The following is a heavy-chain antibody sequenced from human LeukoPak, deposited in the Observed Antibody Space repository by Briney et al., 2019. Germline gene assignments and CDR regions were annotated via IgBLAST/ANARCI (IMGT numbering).Heavy chain of an antibody. V-gene: IGHV3-30-3*01. Sequence: GGSLRLSCAASGFTFSSYAMHWVRQAPGKGQEWVAVISYDGSNKYYADSVKGRFTISRDNSKNTLYLQMNSLRAEDASVYYCASDGGAAAGTLDYWGQGTLVTVSS. CDR2: ISYDGSNK. CDR3: ASDGGAAAGTLDY. J-gene: IGHJ4*02. D-gene: IGHD6-13*01. CDR1: GFTFSSYA.